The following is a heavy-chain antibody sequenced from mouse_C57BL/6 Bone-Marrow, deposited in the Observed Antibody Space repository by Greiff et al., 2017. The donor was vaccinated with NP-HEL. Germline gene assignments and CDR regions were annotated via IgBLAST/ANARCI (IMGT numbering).Heavy chain of an antibody. D-gene: IGHD1-1*01. Sequence: QVHVKQPGAELVRPGTSVKLSCKASGYTFTSYWMHWVKQRPGQGLEWIGVIDPSDSYTNYNQKFKGKATLTVDTSSSTAYMQLSSLTSEDSAVYYCARSLITTVVSWYFDVWGTGTTVTVSS. CDR1: GYTFTSYW. J-gene: IGHJ1*03. CDR3: ARSLITTVVSWYFDV. CDR2: IDPSDSYT. V-gene: IGHV1-59*01.